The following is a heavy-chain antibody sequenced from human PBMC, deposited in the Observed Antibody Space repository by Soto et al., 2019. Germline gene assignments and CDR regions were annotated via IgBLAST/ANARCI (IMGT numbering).Heavy chain of an antibody. CDR1: GYDFTNYG. D-gene: IGHD1-1*01. CDR2: ISAHNGNT. CDR3: ARGRYGDY. V-gene: IGHV1-18*01. Sequence: QVHLVQSGAEVKKPGASVKVSCKGSGYDFTNYGIPWVRQAPGQGLEWMAWISAHNGNTDYAQKLQGRVTVTRDTSTSTAYRERRSLRSDDRAVYYCARGRYGDYWGQGALVTVSS. J-gene: IGHJ4*02.